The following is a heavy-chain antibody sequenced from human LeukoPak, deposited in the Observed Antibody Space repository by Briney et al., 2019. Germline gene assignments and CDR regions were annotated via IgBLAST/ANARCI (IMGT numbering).Heavy chain of an antibody. J-gene: IGHJ4*02. CDR2: ISAYNGNT. D-gene: IGHD6-19*01. CDR3: ARGLGSSGWYHFDY. V-gene: IGHV1-18*01. Sequence: ASVKVSCKASGYSFTSYGINWVRQDPGQGFEWMGWISAYNGNTNYAQKFQGRVTMTRNTSISTAYMELSSLRSEDTAVYYCARGLGSSGWYHFDYWGQGTLVTVSS. CDR1: GYSFTSYG.